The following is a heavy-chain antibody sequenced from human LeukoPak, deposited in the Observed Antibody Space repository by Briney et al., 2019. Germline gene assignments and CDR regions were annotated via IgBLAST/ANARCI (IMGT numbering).Heavy chain of an antibody. D-gene: IGHD2-21*02. J-gene: IGHJ6*02. CDR1: GFTFSSYA. V-gene: IGHV3-30-3*01. Sequence: GGSLRLSCAASGFTFSSYAMHWVRQAPGKGLEWVAVISYDGSNKYYADSVKGRFTISRDNSKNTLYLQMNSLRDEDTAVYYCARDLLCGGDCLEYYYYYGMDVWGQGTTVTVSS. CDR2: ISYDGSNK. CDR3: ARDLLCGGDCLEYYYYYGMDV.